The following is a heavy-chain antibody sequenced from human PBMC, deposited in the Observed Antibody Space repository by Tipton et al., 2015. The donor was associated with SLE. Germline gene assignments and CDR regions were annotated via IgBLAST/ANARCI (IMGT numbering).Heavy chain of an antibody. V-gene: IGHV4-4*02. CDR1: GGSISRSNW. Sequence: TLSLTCAVSGGSISRSNWWSWVRQPPGKGLEWIGEIYHSGSTNYNPSLKSRATISVDKSKNQFSLKLSSVTAADTAVYYCARDRGWDSNDPGVAFDIWGQGTMVTVAS. CDR3: ARDRGWDSNDPGVAFDI. CDR2: IYHSGST. D-gene: IGHD6-13*01. J-gene: IGHJ3*02.